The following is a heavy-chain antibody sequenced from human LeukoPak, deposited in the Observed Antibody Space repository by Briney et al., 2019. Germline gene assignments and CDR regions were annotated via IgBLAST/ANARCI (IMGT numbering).Heavy chain of an antibody. CDR2: IDSSGRDT. Sequence: GGSLRLSCAASGIAFSRYTMSWVRQAPGKGLEWVSAIDSSGRDTYYAVSVRGRFTISRDNSKNTLYLQMNSLRADDTAVYYCANTFTRFLEADYWGQGTLVTVSS. J-gene: IGHJ4*02. CDR3: ANTFTRFLEADY. V-gene: IGHV3-23*01. CDR1: GIAFSRYT. D-gene: IGHD3-3*01.